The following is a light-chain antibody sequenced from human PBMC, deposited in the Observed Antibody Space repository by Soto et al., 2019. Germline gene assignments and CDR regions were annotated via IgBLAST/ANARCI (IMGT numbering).Light chain of an antibody. Sequence: QSALPQPASVSGSPGQSITISCTGASSDVGDYNYVSWYQHHPGKAPKLLIYEVNNRPSGVSDRFSGSKSGNVASLTISWLEAEDEADYYCSSYTSSSTYVFGTGTKLTVL. CDR3: SSYTSSSTYV. J-gene: IGLJ1*01. V-gene: IGLV2-14*01. CDR1: SSDVGDYNY. CDR2: EVN.